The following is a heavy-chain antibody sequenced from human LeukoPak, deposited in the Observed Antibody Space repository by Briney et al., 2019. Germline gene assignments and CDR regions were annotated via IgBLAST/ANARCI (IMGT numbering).Heavy chain of an antibody. D-gene: IGHD2-15*01. CDR1: GFTFRSYG. J-gene: IGHJ4*02. CDR3: VRDYCSGVTCYDGY. CDR2: ISHDGSNQ. Sequence: GGSLRLSCAVSGFTFRSYGMHWVRQAPGKGLGWVAVISHDGSNQYYADSVKGRFTISRDDSKNTLYLQMNSLRAEDTAVYYCVRDYCSGVTCYDGYWGQGTLVTVSS. V-gene: IGHV3-30*03.